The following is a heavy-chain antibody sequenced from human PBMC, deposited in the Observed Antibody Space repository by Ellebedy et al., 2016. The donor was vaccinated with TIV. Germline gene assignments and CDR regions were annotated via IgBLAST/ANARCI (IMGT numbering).Heavy chain of an antibody. CDR3: AKASGRAYYYGMDV. CDR1: GFTFSSYA. J-gene: IGHJ6*02. Sequence: GESLKISXAASGFTFSSYAMSWVRQAPGKGLEWVSAISGSGGSTYYADSVKGRFTISRDNSKNTLYLQMNSLRAEDTAVYYCAKASGRAYYYGMDVWGQGTTVTVSS. V-gene: IGHV3-23*01. CDR2: ISGSGGST.